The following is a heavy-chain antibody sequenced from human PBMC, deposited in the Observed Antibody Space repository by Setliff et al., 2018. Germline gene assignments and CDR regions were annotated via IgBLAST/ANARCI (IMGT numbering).Heavy chain of an antibody. V-gene: IGHV4-34*01. Sequence: PSETLSLTCAVYGGSFSDYYWTWIRQSPGRGLEWIGEINHSGITSYSPSLESRVVVSVDTSKNQFSLKVSSVTAADTAVYYCARSFSRREKFLLDYWGQGALVTVSS. CDR1: GGSFSDYY. CDR2: INHSGIT. CDR3: ARSFSRREKFLLDY. J-gene: IGHJ4*02.